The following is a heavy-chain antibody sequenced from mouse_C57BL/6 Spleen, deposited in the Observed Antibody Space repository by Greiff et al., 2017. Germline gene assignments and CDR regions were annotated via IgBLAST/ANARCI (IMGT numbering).Heavy chain of an antibody. CDR3: ARSGYGNYGGYFDY. V-gene: IGHV1-80*01. D-gene: IGHD2-10*02. Sequence: QVQLQQSGAELVKPGASVKISCKASGYAFSSYWMNWVKQRPGKGLEWIGQIYPGDGDTNYNGKFKGKATLTADKSSSTAYMQLSSLTSEDSAVYFCARSGYGNYGGYFDYWGQGTTLTVSS. CDR2: IYPGDGDT. CDR1: GYAFSSYW. J-gene: IGHJ2*01.